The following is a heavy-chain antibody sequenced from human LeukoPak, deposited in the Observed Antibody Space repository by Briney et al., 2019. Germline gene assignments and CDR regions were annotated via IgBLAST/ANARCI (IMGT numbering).Heavy chain of an antibody. CDR2: IYTSGST. CDR1: GGSISSYY. CDR3: ARVDYNSSGYPFDY. D-gene: IGHD3-22*01. V-gene: IGHV4-4*07. J-gene: IGHJ4*02. Sequence: SETLSLTCTVSGGSISSYYWSWIRQPAGKGLEWIGRIYTSGSTYYNPSLKSRVTMSVYTSKNQFSLKLSSVTAADTAVYYCARVDYNSSGYPFDYWGQGTLVTVSS.